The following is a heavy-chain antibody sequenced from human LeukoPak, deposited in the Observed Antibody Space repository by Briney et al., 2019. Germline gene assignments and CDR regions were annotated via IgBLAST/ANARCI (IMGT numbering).Heavy chain of an antibody. J-gene: IGHJ4*02. Sequence: GGSLRLSCAASGFTFSTYAMSWVRQAPGKGLEWVSTISGSGADTYYADSVRGRFTISRDNSKNTLYLHMNSLGAEDTAVYYCAKTLLFPNGWGQGTLVTVSS. CDR1: GFTFSTYA. V-gene: IGHV3-23*01. CDR3: AKTLLFPNG. D-gene: IGHD3-10*01. CDR2: ISGSGADT.